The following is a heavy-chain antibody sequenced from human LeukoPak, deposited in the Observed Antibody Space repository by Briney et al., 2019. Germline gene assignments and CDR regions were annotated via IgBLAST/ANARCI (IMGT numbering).Heavy chain of an antibody. CDR3: ARPLTGYSYFDY. J-gene: IGHJ4*02. CDR1: GGSISSSPYY. V-gene: IGHV4-39*01. D-gene: IGHD3-9*01. Sequence: SETLSLTCTVSGGSISSSPYYWGWIRQPPGKGLEWIGSVYYSGSTSYSPPLKSRVTISVDTSKNQFSLKLNSVTAADTAVYYCARPLTGYSYFDYWGQGTLVTVSS. CDR2: VYYSGST.